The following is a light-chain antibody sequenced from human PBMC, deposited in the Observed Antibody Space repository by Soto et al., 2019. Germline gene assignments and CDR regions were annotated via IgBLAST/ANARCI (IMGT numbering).Light chain of an antibody. CDR2: AAS. Sequence: AIQMTQSPTSLSAPVGDRVTITCRASQGIRTDLGWYQQKPGKAPKFLIYAASSLQSGVPSRFSGSGSGTDFTLTINNLQPEDFATYFCQQSYTTPVYSFGQGTKVDIK. J-gene: IGKJ2*01. CDR3: QQSYTTPVYS. V-gene: IGKV1-6*01. CDR1: QGIRTD.